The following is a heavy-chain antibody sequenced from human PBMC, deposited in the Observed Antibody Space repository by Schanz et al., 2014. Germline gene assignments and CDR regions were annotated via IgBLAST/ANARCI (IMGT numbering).Heavy chain of an antibody. Sequence: EVQLVESGGGLAKPGGSLRLSCEASEFTFSSYKMNWVRKAPGKGLEWVAVIYSGIGAYYADSVKDRFTVSRDNSKNTLYLQMNSLRAEDTAVYYCAKDPSHGDYDYYFDYWGQGTLVTVSS. CDR2: IYSGIGA. V-gene: IGHV3-66*01. J-gene: IGHJ4*02. CDR3: AKDPSHGDYDYYFDY. D-gene: IGHD3-22*01. CDR1: EFTFSSYK.